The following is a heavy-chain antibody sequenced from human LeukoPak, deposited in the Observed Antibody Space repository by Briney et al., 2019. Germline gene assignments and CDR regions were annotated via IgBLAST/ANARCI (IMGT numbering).Heavy chain of an antibody. Sequence: PSETLSLTCTVSGGSISSSSYYWGWIRQPPGKGLEWIGTIYYSGSTYYNPSLKSRVTISGDTSKNQFSLRLTSVTAADTAVYYCARHYCGGDCYRLDFWGQGKLVTVSS. J-gene: IGHJ4*02. CDR1: GGSISSSSYY. D-gene: IGHD2-21*02. CDR3: ARHYCGGDCYRLDF. CDR2: IYYSGST. V-gene: IGHV4-39*01.